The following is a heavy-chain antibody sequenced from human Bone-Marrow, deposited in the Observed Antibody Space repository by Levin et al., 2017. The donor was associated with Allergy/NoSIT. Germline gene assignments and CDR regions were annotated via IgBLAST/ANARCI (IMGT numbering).Heavy chain of an antibody. Sequence: GGSLRLSCAASGFSFNNYIMNWVRQAPGKGLEWVSSISSSGTSVYLADSVKGRFSVSRDNAWNSLSLQMNSLRAEDTAVYFCAREVGAWNSHYFDFWGQGTLVTVSS. CDR2: ISSSGTSV. CDR3: AREVGAWNSHYFDF. V-gene: IGHV3-21*01. D-gene: IGHD1-7*01. J-gene: IGHJ4*02. CDR1: GFSFNNYI.